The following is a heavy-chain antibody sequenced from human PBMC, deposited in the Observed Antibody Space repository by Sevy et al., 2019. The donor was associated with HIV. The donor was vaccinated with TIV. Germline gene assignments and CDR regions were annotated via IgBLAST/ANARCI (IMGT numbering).Heavy chain of an antibody. CDR3: ARHCGSTSCSHAFDI. D-gene: IGHD2-2*01. V-gene: IGHV4-34*01. J-gene: IGHJ3*02. CDR2: INHSGST. CDR1: GGSFSGYY. Sequence: SETLSPTCAVYGGSFSGYYWSWIRQPPGKGLEWIGEINHSGSTNYNPSLKSRVTISVDTSKNQFSLKLSSVTAGDTAVYYCARHCGSTSCSHAFDIWGQGTMVTVSS.